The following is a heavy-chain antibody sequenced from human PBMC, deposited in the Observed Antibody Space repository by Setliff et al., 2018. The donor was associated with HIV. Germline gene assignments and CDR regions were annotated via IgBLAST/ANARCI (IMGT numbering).Heavy chain of an antibody. CDR3: TRVGTYGVGGWFDP. Sequence: PSETLSLTCTVSGGSISSSTYYWGWIRQPPGKGLEWIGSIYYGGSTYYNPSLKSRVTIPVDTSKNQFSLKLSSVTAADTAMYYCTRVGTYGVGGWFDPWGQGSLVTVSS. V-gene: IGHV4-39*07. D-gene: IGHD3-16*01. J-gene: IGHJ5*02. CDR2: IYYGGST. CDR1: GGSISSSTYY.